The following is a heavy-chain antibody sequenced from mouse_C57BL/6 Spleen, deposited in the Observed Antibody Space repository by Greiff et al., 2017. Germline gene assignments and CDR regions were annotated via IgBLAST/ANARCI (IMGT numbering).Heavy chain of an antibody. CDR3: ARGVVAPDY. Sequence: VHLKESGPELVKPGASVKISCKASGYSFTGYYMNWVKQSPEKSLEWIGEINPSTGGTTYNQKFKAKATLTVDKSSSTAYMQLKSLTSEDSAVYYCARGVVAPDYWGQGTTLTVSS. J-gene: IGHJ2*01. CDR2: INPSTGGT. CDR1: GYSFTGYY. V-gene: IGHV1-42*01. D-gene: IGHD1-1*01.